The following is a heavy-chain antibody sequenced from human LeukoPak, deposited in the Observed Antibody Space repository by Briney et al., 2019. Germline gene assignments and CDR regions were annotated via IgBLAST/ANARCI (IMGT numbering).Heavy chain of an antibody. D-gene: IGHD6-13*01. CDR3: ARQGIAAPNDY. V-gene: IGHV4-34*01. CDR2: INHSGST. J-gene: IGHJ4*02. Sequence: SETLSLTCAVYGGSSSGYYWSWIRQPPGKGLEWIGEINHSGSTNYNPSLKSRVTISVDTSKNQFSLKLSSVTAADTAVYYCARQGIAAPNDYWGQGTLVTVSS. CDR1: GGSSSGYY.